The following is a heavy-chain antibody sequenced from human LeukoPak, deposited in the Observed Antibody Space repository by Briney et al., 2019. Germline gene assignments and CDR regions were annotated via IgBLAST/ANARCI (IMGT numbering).Heavy chain of an antibody. CDR1: GFTFSSYG. Sequence: QTGGSLRLSCAASGFTFSSYGMHWVRQAPGKGLEWVTVISYDGSNKYYADSVKGRFTISRDNSKKTLNLQVNSLRAEDTAVYYCAKEKDYYEYRYGMDVWGQGTTVTVSS. CDR2: ISYDGSNK. J-gene: IGHJ6*02. CDR3: AKEKDYYEYRYGMDV. V-gene: IGHV3-30*18. D-gene: IGHD3-22*01.